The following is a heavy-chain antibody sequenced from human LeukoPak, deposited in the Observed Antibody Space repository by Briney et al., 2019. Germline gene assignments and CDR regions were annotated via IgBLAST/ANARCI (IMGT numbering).Heavy chain of an antibody. CDR3: ARDNRYYDILTGYYLYYMDV. CDR2: IYYSGST. V-gene: IGHV4-39*07. Sequence: SETLSLTCTVSGGPISSSSYYWGWIPQPPGKGLEWIGSIYYSGSTSYSPSLKSRVTISVDTSKNQFSLKLSSVTAADTAVYYCARDNRYYDILTGYYLYYMDVWGKGTTVTISS. D-gene: IGHD3-9*01. CDR1: GGPISSSSYY. J-gene: IGHJ6*03.